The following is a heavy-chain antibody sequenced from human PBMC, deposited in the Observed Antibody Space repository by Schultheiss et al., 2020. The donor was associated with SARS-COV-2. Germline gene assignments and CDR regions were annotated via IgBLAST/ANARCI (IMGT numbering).Heavy chain of an antibody. CDR1: GFTVSSNY. CDR3: ARDGSMVRGVMGYFDY. CDR2: ISGSGGST. J-gene: IGHJ4*02. V-gene: IGHV3-66*02. D-gene: IGHD3-10*01. Sequence: GGSLRLSCAASGFTVSSNYMSWVRQAPGKGLEWVSAISGSGGSTYYADSVKGRFTISRDNSKNTLYLQMNSLRAEDTAVYYCARDGSMVRGVMGYFDYWGQGTLVTVSS.